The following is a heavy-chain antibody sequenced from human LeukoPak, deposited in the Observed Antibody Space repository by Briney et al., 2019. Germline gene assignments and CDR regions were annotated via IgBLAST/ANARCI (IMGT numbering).Heavy chain of an antibody. CDR1: GGSISSSSYY. Sequence: SETLSLTCTVSGGSISSSSYYWGWIRQPPGKGLEWIGSIYYSGSTYYNPSLKSRVTISVDTSKNQFSLKLSSVTAADTAVYYCARDGAGWGSSSPHFDLWGRGTLVTVSS. CDR3: ARDGAGWGSSSPHFDL. J-gene: IGHJ2*01. V-gene: IGHV4-39*07. D-gene: IGHD7-27*01. CDR2: IYYSGST.